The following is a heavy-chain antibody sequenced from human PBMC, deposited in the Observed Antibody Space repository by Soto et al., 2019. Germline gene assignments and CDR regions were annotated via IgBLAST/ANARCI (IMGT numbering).Heavy chain of an antibody. J-gene: IGHJ5*02. V-gene: IGHV3-21*01. D-gene: IGHD2-2*01. CDR3: ASSIVVVPAAISWFDP. CDR1: GFTFRSYS. Sequence: GGAPRLSCAAPGFTFRSYSMNWVPPAPGEGLEWVSSISSSSSYIYYADSVKGRFTISRDNAKNSLYLQMNSLRAEDTAVYYCASSIVVVPAAISWFDPWGQGTLVTVSS. CDR2: ISSSSSYI.